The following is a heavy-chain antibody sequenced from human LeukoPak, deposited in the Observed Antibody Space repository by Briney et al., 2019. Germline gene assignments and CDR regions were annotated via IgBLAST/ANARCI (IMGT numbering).Heavy chain of an antibody. V-gene: IGHV4-59*08. CDR1: GASISSYY. J-gene: IGHJ4*02. CDR2: IYHTGAT. D-gene: IGHD6-19*01. CDR3: ARYGVSGWVIDN. Sequence: PSETLSLTCTVSGASISSYYWTWIRQSPGQGLEWIGYIYHTGATTYNPSLKSRVTMSIDTFKKQFSLKLTSVTAADTAVYFCARYGVSGWVIDNWGQGTLVTVSS.